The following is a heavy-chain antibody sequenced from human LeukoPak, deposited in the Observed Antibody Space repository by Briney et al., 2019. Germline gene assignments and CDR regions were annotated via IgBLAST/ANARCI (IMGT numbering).Heavy chain of an antibody. CDR3: AREARGTYTIDY. J-gene: IGHJ4*02. CDR1: GGSISSNSYY. Sequence: SETLSLTCTVSGGSISSNSYYWGWIRQPPGTGLEWIGSTYHSGSTYYNPSLKRRVTISVDTSKNQCSRRLSSVTAEDTAVYFCAREARGTYTIDYWGQGTLVTVS. D-gene: IGHD1-26*01. CDR2: TYHSGST. V-gene: IGHV4-39*01.